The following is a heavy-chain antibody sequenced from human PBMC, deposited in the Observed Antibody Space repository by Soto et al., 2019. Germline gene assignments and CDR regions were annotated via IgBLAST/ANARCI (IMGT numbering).Heavy chain of an antibody. Sequence: GGSLRLSCTASGFTFSTYAMNWVRQAPGKGLEWVSGVSGSGDSTYYADSVKGRFTISRDNSKNTLYLQMNSLRAEDTAVYYCAKAQGGPYYYYMDVCGKGTTVTVSS. CDR1: GFTFSTYA. J-gene: IGHJ6*03. V-gene: IGHV3-23*01. CDR3: AKAQGGPYYYYMDV. CDR2: VSGSGDST.